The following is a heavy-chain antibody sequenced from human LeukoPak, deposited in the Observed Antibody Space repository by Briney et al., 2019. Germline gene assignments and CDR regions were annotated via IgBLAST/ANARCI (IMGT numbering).Heavy chain of an antibody. Sequence: GGSLRLSCAASGFNISTTYMSWVRQAPRKGLEWVSVIYSGGTTYYADSVQGRFTISRDKSKNTLHLQMNTLRVDDTAVYYCARGVRWHDFYYWGQGILVTVSS. CDR2: IYSGGTT. J-gene: IGHJ4*02. CDR1: GFNISTTY. V-gene: IGHV3-53*01. CDR3: ARGVRWHDFYY. D-gene: IGHD4-23*01.